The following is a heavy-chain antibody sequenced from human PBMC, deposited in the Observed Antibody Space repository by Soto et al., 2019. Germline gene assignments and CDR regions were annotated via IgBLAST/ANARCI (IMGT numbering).Heavy chain of an antibody. Sequence: QVQLVQSGAEVKKPGASVKVSCKASGYTFTSYDINWVRQATGQGLEWMGWMNPNSGNTGYAQKFQGRVTMTRNTSISTAYMELSSLRSEDTAVYYCARGLGDTAMVAMGDDYRGQGTLVTVSS. CDR1: GYTFTSYD. V-gene: IGHV1-8*01. CDR3: ARGLGDTAMVAMGDDY. D-gene: IGHD5-18*01. J-gene: IGHJ4*02. CDR2: MNPNSGNT.